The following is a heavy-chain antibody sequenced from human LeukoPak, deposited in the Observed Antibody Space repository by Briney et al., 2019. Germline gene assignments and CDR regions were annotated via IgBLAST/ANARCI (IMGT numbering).Heavy chain of an antibody. J-gene: IGHJ4*02. CDR2: IKQDGSER. CDR3: ARGITMAN. CDR1: GFTFSNYW. Sequence: GGSLRLSCAASGFTFSNYWVTWVRQAPGKGLEWVANIKQDGSERDYVDSVKGRFTISRDDAKNSLYLQMNSLRAEDTAVYYCARGITMANRGQGTLVTVSS. D-gene: IGHD3-10*01. V-gene: IGHV3-7*04.